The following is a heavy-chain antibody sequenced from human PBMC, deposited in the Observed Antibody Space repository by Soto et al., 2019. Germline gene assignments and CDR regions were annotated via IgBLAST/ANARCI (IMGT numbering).Heavy chain of an antibody. Sequence: SETLSLTCTVSGGSISRSTYYWGWIRQPPGKGLEWIGSIYHSGSTHYNPALKSRVTISVDTSKNQFSLKLKSVTAADTAVYYCTRRGSSGTPVDYWGQGILVTVSS. CDR3: TRRGSSGTPVDY. CDR2: IYHSGST. D-gene: IGHD1-26*01. J-gene: IGHJ4*02. CDR1: GGSISRSTYY. V-gene: IGHV4-39*07.